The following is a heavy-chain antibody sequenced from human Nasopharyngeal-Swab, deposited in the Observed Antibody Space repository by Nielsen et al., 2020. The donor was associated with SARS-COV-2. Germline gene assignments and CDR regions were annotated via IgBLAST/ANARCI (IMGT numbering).Heavy chain of an antibody. D-gene: IGHD4-17*01. J-gene: IGHJ5*02. CDR3: AHRLTTVTTSSFDP. V-gene: IGHV2-5*02. CDR2: IYWDDDK. CDR1: GFSLSTSGVG. Sequence: SGPTLVKPTQTLTLTCTFSGFSLSTSGVGVGGSRQPPGKALEWLALIYWDDDKRYSPSLKSRLTITKDTSKNQVVLTMTNMDPVDTATYYCAHRLTTVTTSSFDPWGQGTLVTVSS.